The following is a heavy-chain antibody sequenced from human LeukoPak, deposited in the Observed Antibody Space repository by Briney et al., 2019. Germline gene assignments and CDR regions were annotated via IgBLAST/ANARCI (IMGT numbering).Heavy chain of an antibody. V-gene: IGHV3-53*01. CDR1: GFTVSSNY. D-gene: IGHD6-13*01. CDR3: AKSLGSSSWYPLGNYYYYYMDV. CDR2: IYSGGST. J-gene: IGHJ6*03. Sequence: GGSLRLSCAASGFTVSSNYMSWVRQAPGKGLEWVSVIYSGGSTYYADSVKGRFTISRDNSKNTLYLQMNSLRAEDTAVYYCAKSLGSSSWYPLGNYYYYYMDVWGKGTTVTVSS.